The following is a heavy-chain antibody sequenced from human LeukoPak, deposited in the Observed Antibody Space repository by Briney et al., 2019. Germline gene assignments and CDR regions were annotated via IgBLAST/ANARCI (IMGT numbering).Heavy chain of an antibody. J-gene: IGHJ6*03. CDR2: ISSSGSTI. D-gene: IGHD4-17*01. V-gene: IGHV3-48*03. CDR1: GFTFSSYE. CDR3: ARRAEQPDYGDRYYYYYYMDV. Sequence: QTGGSLRLSCAASGFTFSSYEMNWVRRAPGKGLEWVSYISSSGSTIYYADSVKGRFTISRDNAKNPLYLQMNSLRAEDTAVYYCARRAEQPDYGDRYYYYYYMDVWGKGTTVTISS.